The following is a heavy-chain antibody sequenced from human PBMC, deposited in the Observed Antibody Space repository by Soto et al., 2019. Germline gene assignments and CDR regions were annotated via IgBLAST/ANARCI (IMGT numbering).Heavy chain of an antibody. D-gene: IGHD5-18*01. CDR2: ISYDGSNK. J-gene: IGHJ4*02. Sequence: GGSLRLSCAASGFTFSSYAMHWVRQAPGKGLEWVAVISYDGSNKYYADSVKGRFTISRDNSKNTLYLQMNSLRAEDTAVYYCARSPPPYSYGRLTCYFDYWGQGTLVTVSS. V-gene: IGHV3-30-3*01. CDR3: ARSPPPYSYGRLTCYFDY. CDR1: GFTFSSYA.